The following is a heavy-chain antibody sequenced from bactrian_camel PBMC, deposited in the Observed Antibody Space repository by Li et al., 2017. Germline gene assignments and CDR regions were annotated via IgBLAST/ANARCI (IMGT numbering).Heavy chain of an antibody. CDR2: IYSDGDNT. CDR3: AADVNLGMSDGYCYGVEN. J-gene: IGHJ4*01. Sequence: QLVESGGGLVQPGGSLRLSCAASGFTFSRYYMSWVRQAPGKGLEWVCSIYSDGDNTYYADSVKGRFTITRDSHKNILYLQMDGLKPEDAGMYQCAADVNLGMSDGYCYGVENWGQGTQVTVS. CDR1: GFTFSRYY. V-gene: IGHV3-2*01. D-gene: IGHD2*01.